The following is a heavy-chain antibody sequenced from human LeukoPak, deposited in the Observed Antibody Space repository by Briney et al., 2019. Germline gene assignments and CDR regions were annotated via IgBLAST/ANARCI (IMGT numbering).Heavy chain of an antibody. CDR3: ARDLDQYSGRYGGFGHDF. CDR2: ISAYNGNT. D-gene: IGHD1-26*01. CDR1: GYTFTSYG. V-gene: IGHV1-18*01. Sequence: GASVKVPCKASGYTFTSYGINWVRQAPGQGLEWMGWISAYNGNTNYAQKLQGRVTMTTDTSTSTAYMELRSLRSDDTAVYYCARDLDQYSGRYGGFGHDFWGQGTLVTVSS. J-gene: IGHJ4*02.